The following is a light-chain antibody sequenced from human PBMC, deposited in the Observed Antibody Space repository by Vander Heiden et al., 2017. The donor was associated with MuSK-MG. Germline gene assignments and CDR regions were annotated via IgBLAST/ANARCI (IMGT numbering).Light chain of an antibody. CDR2: RAS. V-gene: IGKV4-1*01. J-gene: IGKJ1*01. CDR3: HQYYSSLQT. Sequence: IVMTQSPDSLAVSLGERATINCRSSQNLLRVSDNKNHLAWFKQKSGKPPELLIYRASTRRSGVPDRVSGSGSGTDFTLTIANFQAEDVAVYYCHQYYSSLQTFGQGTKVEIK. CDR1: QNLLRVSDNKNH.